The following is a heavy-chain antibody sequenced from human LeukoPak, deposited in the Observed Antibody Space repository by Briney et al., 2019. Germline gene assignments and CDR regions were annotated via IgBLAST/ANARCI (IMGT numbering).Heavy chain of an antibody. V-gene: IGHV3-7*04. J-gene: IGHJ4*02. D-gene: IGHD5-24*01. CDR2: INQDGSEK. CDR1: GFTFSSYW. CDR3: ARDRESAY. Sequence: GGSLRLSCAASGFTFSSYWMTWVRQAPGKGLEWVANINQDGSEKYYVDSVRGRFTISRDTAKNSLYLQMNSLRAEDTAVYYCARDRESAYWGQGTLVTVSS.